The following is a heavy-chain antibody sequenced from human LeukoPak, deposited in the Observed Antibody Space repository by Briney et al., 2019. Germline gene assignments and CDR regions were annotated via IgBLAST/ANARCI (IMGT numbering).Heavy chain of an antibody. CDR2: IIPILGIA. CDR3: AVRIAAAGPDY. J-gene: IGHJ4*02. Sequence: ASVKVSCKASGYTFTSYGISWVRQAPGQGLEWMGRIIPILGIANYAQKFQGRVTITADKSTSTAYMELSSLRSEDTAVYYCAVRIAAAGPDYWGQGTLVTVSS. V-gene: IGHV1-69*04. D-gene: IGHD6-13*01. CDR1: GYTFTSYG.